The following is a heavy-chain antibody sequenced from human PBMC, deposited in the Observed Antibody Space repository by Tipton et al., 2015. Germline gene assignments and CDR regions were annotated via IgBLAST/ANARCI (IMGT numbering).Heavy chain of an antibody. Sequence: TLSLTCSLSGGSFYTYYGTWIRQPPGQGLEWIGEIYHSGTTNYNPSLRVRFTISLRTPKHQLSLRADSVTAADTAIYYCARGGSLIIEMAYHHYGLDVWGQGTTVTVSS. CDR1: GGSFYTYY. V-gene: IGHV4-34*01. CDR3: ARGGSLIIEMAYHHYGLDV. CDR2: IYHSGTT. D-gene: IGHD5-24*01. J-gene: IGHJ6*02.